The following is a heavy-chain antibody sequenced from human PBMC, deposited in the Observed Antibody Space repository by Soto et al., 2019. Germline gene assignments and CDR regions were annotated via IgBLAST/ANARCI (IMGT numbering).Heavy chain of an antibody. Sequence: QVQLQESGPGLVNPSQTLSLTCTVSGGSISSGDYYWSWIRQPPGKGLVWVGYIYYSGSTYYNPSLKSRVTISVDTSKHQVSLKLSSVTAAETAVYYCARDGDPHDYGMDVWGQGTTVTVSS. V-gene: IGHV4-30-4*01. CDR3: ARDGDPHDYGMDV. CDR2: IYYSGST. CDR1: GGSISSGDYY. D-gene: IGHD3-3*01. J-gene: IGHJ6*02.